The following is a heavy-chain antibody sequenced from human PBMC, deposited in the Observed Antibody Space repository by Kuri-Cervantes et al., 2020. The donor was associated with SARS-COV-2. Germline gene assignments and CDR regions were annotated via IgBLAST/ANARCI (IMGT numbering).Heavy chain of an antibody. V-gene: IGHV3-23*01. CDR2: ISGSGGST. CDR3: ARDQLLWFGDTKVFDI. J-gene: IGHJ3*02. D-gene: IGHD3-10*01. CDR1: EFTFSSYA. Sequence: GESLTLSCSASEFTFSSYAMSWVRQAPGKGLEWVSAISGSGGSTYYADSVKGRFTISRDNSKNTLYLQMNSLRAEDTAVYYCARDQLLWFGDTKVFDIWGQGTMVTVSS.